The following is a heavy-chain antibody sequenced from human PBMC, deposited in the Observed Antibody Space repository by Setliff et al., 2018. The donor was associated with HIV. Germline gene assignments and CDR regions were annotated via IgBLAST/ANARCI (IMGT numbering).Heavy chain of an antibody. CDR1: GDTFSSYT. Sequence: GASVKVSCKASGDTFSSYTISCVRRAPGQGLEWMGGIITILDTAKYAPKFQGRVTITTDESTSTAYMELSSLRSEETAVYYCARDALTRDARAFDVWGQGTMVTVSS. CDR2: IITILDTA. CDR3: ARDALTRDARAFDV. J-gene: IGHJ3*01. V-gene: IGHV1-69*16. D-gene: IGHD2-15*01.